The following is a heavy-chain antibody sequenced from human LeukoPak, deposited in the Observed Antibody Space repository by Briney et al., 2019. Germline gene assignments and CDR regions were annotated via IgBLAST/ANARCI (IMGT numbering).Heavy chain of an antibody. CDR2: INHRGST. CDR1: GGSFSGYY. V-gene: IGHV4-34*01. Sequence: SETLSLTCAVYGGSFSGYYWSWIRQPPGKGLEWIGEINHRGSTNYNPSLKSRVTISVDTSKNQFSLKLSSVTAADTAVYYCARLSEYSSSSYYWGQGTLVTVSS. D-gene: IGHD6-6*01. CDR3: ARLSEYSSSSYY. J-gene: IGHJ4*02.